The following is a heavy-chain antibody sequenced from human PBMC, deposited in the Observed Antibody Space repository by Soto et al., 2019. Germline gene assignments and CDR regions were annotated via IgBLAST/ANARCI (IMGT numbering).Heavy chain of an antibody. Sequence: QVQLVQSGAEVKKPGSSVKVSCKASGGTFSNYAISWVRQAPGQGLEWMGRIIPIFGTTNYAQKFQGRVTITADESTSTAYMELSSLRSEDTAVYYCARDAIFGVVIRGIDYYYVMDVWGQGTTVTVSS. CDR3: ARDAIFGVVIRGIDYYYVMDV. D-gene: IGHD3-3*01. CDR1: GGTFSNYA. J-gene: IGHJ6*02. CDR2: IIPIFGTT. V-gene: IGHV1-69*18.